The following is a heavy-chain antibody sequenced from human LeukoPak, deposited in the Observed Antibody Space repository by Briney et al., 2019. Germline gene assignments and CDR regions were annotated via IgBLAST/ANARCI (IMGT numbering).Heavy chain of an antibody. CDR3: ARVGWTHALDY. Sequence: KPSETLSLTCTVSGGSISSYYWSWIRRPPGKGLEWIGYIYYSGSTNYNPSLKSRVTISVDTSKNQFSLKLSSVTAADTAVYYCARVGWTHALDYWGQGTLVTVSS. D-gene: IGHD2-15*01. V-gene: IGHV4-59*01. CDR2: IYYSGST. J-gene: IGHJ4*02. CDR1: GGSISSYY.